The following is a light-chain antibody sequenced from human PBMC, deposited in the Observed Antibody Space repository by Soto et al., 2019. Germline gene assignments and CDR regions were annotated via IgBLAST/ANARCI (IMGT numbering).Light chain of an antibody. CDR1: SGSIASNY. V-gene: IGLV6-57*04. Sequence: NFMLTQPHSVSVSPGKTVTISCTRSSGSIASNYVQWYQQRPGSAPTTVIYEDNQRPSGVPDRFSGSIDSSSNSASLTISGLKTEDEADYYCQSYDSSNLVFGGGTKLTVL. CDR2: EDN. CDR3: QSYDSSNLV. J-gene: IGLJ2*01.